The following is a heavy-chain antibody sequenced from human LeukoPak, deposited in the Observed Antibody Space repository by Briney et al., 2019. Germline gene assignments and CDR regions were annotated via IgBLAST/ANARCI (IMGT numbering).Heavy chain of an antibody. CDR2: INTDGSST. Sequence: GGSLRLSCAASGFTLSSYWMHWVRQAPGKGLVWVSRINTDGSSTSYADSVKGRFTISRDNAKNTLYLQMNSLRAEDTAVYYCAKAGYSYGTYYYYYGMDVWGQGTTVTVSS. J-gene: IGHJ6*02. CDR1: GFTLSSYW. CDR3: AKAGYSYGTYYYYYGMDV. V-gene: IGHV3-74*01. D-gene: IGHD5-18*01.